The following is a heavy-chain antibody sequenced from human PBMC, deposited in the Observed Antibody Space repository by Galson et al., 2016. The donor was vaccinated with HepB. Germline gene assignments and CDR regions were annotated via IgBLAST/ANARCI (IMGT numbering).Heavy chain of an antibody. CDR2: ISGYNGNT. J-gene: IGHJ4*02. D-gene: IGHD3-22*01. V-gene: IGHV1-18*01. CDR1: GYTFTNYG. CDR3: AREPMFYYDTTGLLFDY. Sequence: SVKVSCKASGYTFTNYGISWIRQAPGQGPEWMGWISGYNGNTKYTQKLQDRVTMTTDTSTNTAYMELRSLKSDDTAVYYCAREPMFYYDTTGLLFDYWGQGTLVTVAS.